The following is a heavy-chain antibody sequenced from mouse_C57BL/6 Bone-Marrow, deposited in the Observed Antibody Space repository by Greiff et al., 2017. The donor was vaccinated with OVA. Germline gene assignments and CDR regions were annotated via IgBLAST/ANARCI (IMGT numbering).Heavy chain of an antibody. CDR2: INPYNGGT. CDR3: ARDYYSNSFAY. CDR1: GYTFTDYY. Sequence: EVQLQQSGPVLVKPGASVKMSCKASGYTFTDYYMNWVKQSHGKSLEWIGVINPYNGGTSYNRKFKGKATLTVDKSSSTAYMELNSLTSEDSAVYYCARDYYSNSFAYWGQGTLVTVSA. D-gene: IGHD2-5*01. V-gene: IGHV1-19*01. J-gene: IGHJ3*01.